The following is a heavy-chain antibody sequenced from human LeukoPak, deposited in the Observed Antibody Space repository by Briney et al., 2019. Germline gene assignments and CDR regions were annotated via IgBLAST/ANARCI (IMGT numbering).Heavy chain of an antibody. V-gene: IGHV3-21*01. J-gene: IGHJ3*02. D-gene: IGHD3-10*01. CDR1: GFTFSSYW. Sequence: GGSLRLSCAASGFTFSSYWMSWVRQAPGKGLEWVSSISSSSSYIYYADSVKGRFTISRDNAKNSLYLRMNSLRAEDTAVYYCARTRGFGAEWFFDIWGQGTMVTVSS. CDR3: ARTRGFGAEWFFDI. CDR2: ISSSSSYI.